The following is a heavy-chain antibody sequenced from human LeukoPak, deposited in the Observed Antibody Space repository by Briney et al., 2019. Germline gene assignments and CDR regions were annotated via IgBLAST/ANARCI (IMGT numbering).Heavy chain of an antibody. Sequence: ASETLSLTCAVYGGSFSGYYWSWIRQPPGKGLEWIGETNHSGSTNYNPSLKSRVTISVDTSKNQFSLKLSSVTAADTAVYYCASGSLRTKDFDYWGQGTLVTVSS. D-gene: IGHD2-8*01. CDR2: TNHSGST. CDR1: GGSFSGYY. V-gene: IGHV4-34*01. J-gene: IGHJ4*02. CDR3: ASGSLRTKDFDY.